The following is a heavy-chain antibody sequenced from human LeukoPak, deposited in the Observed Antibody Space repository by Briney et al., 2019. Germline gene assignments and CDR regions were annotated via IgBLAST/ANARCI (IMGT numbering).Heavy chain of an antibody. CDR1: GFTFSNYW. Sequence: GGSLRLSCAASGFTFSNYWMHWVRQAPGKGLVWVSRINSDGSSTTYADPVKGRFTISRDNSKNTLYLQMNSLRAEDTAVYCVQSSPTIDYWGQGTLVTVSS. J-gene: IGHJ4*02. CDR3: QSSPTIDY. D-gene: IGHD5-12*01. CDR2: INSDGSST. V-gene: IGHV3-74*01.